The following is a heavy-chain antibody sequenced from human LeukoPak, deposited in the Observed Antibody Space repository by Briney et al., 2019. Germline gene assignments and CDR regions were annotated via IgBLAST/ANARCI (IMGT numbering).Heavy chain of an antibody. CDR2: IYYRGRT. CDR3: ARQKILDDNYDSSGYYVDQ. CDR1: NGSIITSSYY. J-gene: IGHJ4*02. V-gene: IGHV4-39*01. D-gene: IGHD3-22*01. Sequence: SETLSLTCTVSNGSIITSSYYWGWIRQPPGKGLEWIGSIYYRGRTYYSPSLKTRVTVSADTSNNQFSLNLSSVTASDTAVYYCARQKILDDNYDSSGYYVDQWGQGSLVTVSS.